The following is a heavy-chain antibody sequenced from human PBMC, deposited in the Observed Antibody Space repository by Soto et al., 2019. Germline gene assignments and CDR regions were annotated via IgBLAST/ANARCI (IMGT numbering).Heavy chain of an antibody. CDR1: GGSFSGYY. Sequence: SETLSLTCAVYGGSFSGYYWSWIRQPPGKGLEWIGEINHSGSTNYNPSLKSRVTISVDTSKNQLSLKLSSVTAADTAVYYCARLWLAYYYGMDVWGQGTTVTVSS. CDR2: INHSGST. J-gene: IGHJ6*02. CDR3: ARLWLAYYYGMDV. V-gene: IGHV4-34*01. D-gene: IGHD6-19*01.